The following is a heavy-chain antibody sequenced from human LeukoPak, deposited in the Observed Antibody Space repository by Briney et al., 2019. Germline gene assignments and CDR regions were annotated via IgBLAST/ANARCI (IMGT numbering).Heavy chain of an antibody. J-gene: IGHJ5*02. CDR3: ARVNYYGSGSYLRWFDP. CDR1: GFTVSSNY. CDR2: IYSGGST. D-gene: IGHD3-10*01. Sequence: GGSLRLSCAASGFTVSSNYMSWVRQAPGKGLEWVSVIYSGGSTYHADSVKGRFTISRRNSKNTLYLQMNSLRAEDTAVYYCARVNYYGSGSYLRWFDPWGQGTLVTVSS. V-gene: IGHV3-53*04.